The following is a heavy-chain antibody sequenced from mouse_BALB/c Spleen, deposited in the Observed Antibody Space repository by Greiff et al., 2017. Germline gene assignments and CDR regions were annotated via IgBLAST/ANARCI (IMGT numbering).Heavy chain of an antibody. CDR3: ARRRWEGGFAY. Sequence: DVMLVESGGGLVQPGGSLKLSCAASGFTFSSYTMSWVRQTPEKRLEWVAYISNGGGSTYYPDTVKGRFTISRDNAKNTLYLQMSSLKSEDTAMYYCARRRWEGGFAYWGQGTLVTVSA. D-gene: IGHD1-1*02. CDR1: GFTFSSYT. CDR2: ISNGGGST. V-gene: IGHV5-12-2*01. J-gene: IGHJ3*01.